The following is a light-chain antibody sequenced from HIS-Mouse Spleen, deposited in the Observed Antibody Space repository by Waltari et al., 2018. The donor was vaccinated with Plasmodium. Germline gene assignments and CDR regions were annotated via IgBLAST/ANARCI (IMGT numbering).Light chain of an antibody. Sequence: EIVMTQSPATLSVSPGERATLSCRASQSVSSNLPWYQPKPGQAPRLLIYGASTRATGIPARFSGSGSGTEFTLTISSLQSEDFAVYYCQQYNNWSFTFGPGTKVDIK. V-gene: IGKV3-15*01. CDR3: QQYNNWSFT. CDR2: GAS. CDR1: QSVSSN. J-gene: IGKJ3*01.